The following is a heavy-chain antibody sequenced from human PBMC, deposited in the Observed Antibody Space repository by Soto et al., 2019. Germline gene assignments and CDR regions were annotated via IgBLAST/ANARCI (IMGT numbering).Heavy chain of an antibody. J-gene: IGHJ6*02. CDR1: GFTFSGYW. CDR2: ISYDGTET. V-gene: IGHV3-74*03. Sequence: GGSLRLSCAASGFTFSGYWMHWVRQAPGKGLVWVSHISYDGTETTYADSVKGRFTISRDNPKSTLYLQMNSVRAEDTVVYYCARGSEAYYYYYGMDVWGQGTTVSVSS. CDR3: ARGSEAYYYYYGMDV.